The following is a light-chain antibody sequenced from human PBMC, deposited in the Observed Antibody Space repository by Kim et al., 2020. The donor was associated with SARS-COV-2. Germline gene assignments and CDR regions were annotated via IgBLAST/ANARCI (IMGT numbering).Light chain of an antibody. CDR1: RSDVGCYNY. CDR2: AVS. V-gene: IGLV2-14*04. J-gene: IGLJ3*02. CDR3: TSYTSSITWV. Sequence: GQSITMSCTGTRSDVGCYNYVSWYQQHPGKAPKLMLYAVSKRPSGVSNRFSGSKSGNTASLTISGLQAEDEADYYCTSYTSSITWVFGGGTQLTVL.